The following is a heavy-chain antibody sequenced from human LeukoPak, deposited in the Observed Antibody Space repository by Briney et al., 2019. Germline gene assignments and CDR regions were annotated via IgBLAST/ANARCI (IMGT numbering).Heavy chain of an antibody. D-gene: IGHD3-22*01. Sequence: SGGSLRLSCAASGFTFISYSMNWVRQAPGKGLEWVSSISNSSPNIYYADSVKGRFTISRDSAKDSPFLQMNSLRAEDTAVYYCARALHDSSGYYFDYWGQGTLVTVSS. CDR1: GFTFISYS. CDR3: ARALHDSSGYYFDY. J-gene: IGHJ4*02. V-gene: IGHV3-21*01. CDR2: ISNSSPNI.